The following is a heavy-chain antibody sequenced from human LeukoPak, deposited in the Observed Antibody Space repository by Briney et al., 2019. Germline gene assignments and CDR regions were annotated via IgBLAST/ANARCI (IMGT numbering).Heavy chain of an antibody. V-gene: IGHV4-34*01. CDR1: GGSFSGYY. CDR2: INHSGST. J-gene: IGHJ5*02. Sequence: PSEPLSLTCAVNGGSFSGYYWSWIRQPPGKGLEWIGEINHSGSTNYNPSLKSRVTISVDTSKNQFSLKLSSVTAADTAVYYCARGRYSSSWYGMSAWGQGTLVTVSS. CDR3: ARGRYSSSWYGMSA. D-gene: IGHD6-13*01.